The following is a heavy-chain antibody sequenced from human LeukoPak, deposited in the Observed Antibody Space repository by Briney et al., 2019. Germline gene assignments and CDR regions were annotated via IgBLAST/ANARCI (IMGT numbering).Heavy chain of an antibody. D-gene: IGHD7-27*01. CDR3: ARDHWGIVENGYDYFYYDMDV. Sequence: GASVKVSCKVSGDTFSSYAFSWPRQAPGQGLEWMGGIIPIYGTPNYAQKFQGRVTITTDESTSTAYMELSSLRSEDTAVYYCARDHWGIVENGYDYFYYDMDVWGKGTTVTVSS. CDR1: GDTFSSYA. CDR2: IIPIYGTP. J-gene: IGHJ6*03. V-gene: IGHV1-69*05.